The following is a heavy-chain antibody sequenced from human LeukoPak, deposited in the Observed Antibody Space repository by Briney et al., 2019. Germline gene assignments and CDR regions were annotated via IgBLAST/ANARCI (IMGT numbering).Heavy chain of an antibody. CDR1: GGSFSGYY. CDR2: INHSGST. J-gene: IGHJ1*01. CDR3: ARGRYFQH. Sequence: SETLSLTCAVHGGSFSGYYWSWIRQPPGKGLEWIGEINHSGSTNYNPSLKSRVTISVDTSKNQFSLKLSSVTAADTAVYYCARGRYFQHWGQGTLVTVSS. V-gene: IGHV4-34*01.